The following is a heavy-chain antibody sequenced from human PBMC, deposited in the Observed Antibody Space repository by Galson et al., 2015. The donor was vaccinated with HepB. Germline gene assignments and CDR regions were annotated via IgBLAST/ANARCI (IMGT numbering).Heavy chain of an antibody. CDR1: GYTFTSYG. D-gene: IGHD3-22*01. V-gene: IGHV1-18*01. CDR2: ISAYNGNT. Sequence: SVKVSCKASGYTFTSYGISWVRQAPGQGLEWMGWISAYNGNTNYAQKLQGRVTMTTDTSTSTAYMELRSLRSDDTAVYYCARMKPDDSSGHYYYYMDVWGKGTTVTVSS. CDR3: ARMKPDDSSGHYYYYMDV. J-gene: IGHJ6*03.